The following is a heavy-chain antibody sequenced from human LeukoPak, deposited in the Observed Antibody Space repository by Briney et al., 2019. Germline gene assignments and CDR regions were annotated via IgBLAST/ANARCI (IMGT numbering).Heavy chain of an antibody. V-gene: IGHV3-23*01. CDR1: GFTFNNYA. D-gene: IGHD3-9*01. CDR3: AKVRSDYYDILTGNYNPLFDY. J-gene: IGHJ4*02. CDR2: IRGSGGGT. Sequence: GGSLRLSCAASGFTFNNYAMSWVRQAPGKGLEWVSAIRGSGGGTYYADSVKGRFTISRDNSKNTLYLQMNSLRAEDTAVYYCAKVRSDYYDILTGNYNPLFDYWGQGTLVTVSS.